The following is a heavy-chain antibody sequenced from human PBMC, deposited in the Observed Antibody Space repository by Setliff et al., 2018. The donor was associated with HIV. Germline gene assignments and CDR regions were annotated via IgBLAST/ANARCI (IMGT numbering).Heavy chain of an antibody. Sequence: SETLSLTCPVSGGSITTTDYYWTWIPQSTGKGLEWNGSLYSGGGIYRTPTLKSRVIIFVDTSKNQFTLHLNSVTAADTAVYDCAAILVYGVYKWFNPWGQGTLVTVSS. D-gene: IGHD3-3*01. CDR2: LYSGGGI. CDR3: AAILVYGVYKWFNP. CDR1: GGSITTTDYY. V-gene: IGHV4-39*01. J-gene: IGHJ5*02.